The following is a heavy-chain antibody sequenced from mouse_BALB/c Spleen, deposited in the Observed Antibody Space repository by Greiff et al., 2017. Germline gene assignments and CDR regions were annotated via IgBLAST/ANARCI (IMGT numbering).Heavy chain of an antibody. Sequence: VQLQQSGPGLVAPSQSLSITCTVSGFSLTSYDISWIRQPPGKGLEWLGVIWTGGGTNYNSAFMSRLSISKDNSKSQVFLKMNSLQTDDTAIYYCVRGGGAMDYWGQGTSVTVSS. CDR3: VRGGGAMDY. J-gene: IGHJ4*01. V-gene: IGHV2-9-2*01. CDR2: IWTGGGT. CDR1: GFSLTSYD. D-gene: IGHD1-1*02.